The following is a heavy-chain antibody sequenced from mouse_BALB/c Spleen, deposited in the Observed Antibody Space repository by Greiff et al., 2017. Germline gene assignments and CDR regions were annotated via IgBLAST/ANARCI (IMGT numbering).Heavy chain of an antibody. CDR2: ISYSGST. J-gene: IGHJ4*01. CDR3: ARGYYGMDY. CDR1: GYSITSDYA. Sequence: VQLKESGPGLVKPSQSLSLTCTVTGYSITSDYAWNWIRQFPGNKLEWMGYISYSGSTSYNPSLKSRISITRDTSKNQFFLQLNSVTTEDTATYYCARGYYGMDYWGQGTSVTVSS. V-gene: IGHV3-2*02.